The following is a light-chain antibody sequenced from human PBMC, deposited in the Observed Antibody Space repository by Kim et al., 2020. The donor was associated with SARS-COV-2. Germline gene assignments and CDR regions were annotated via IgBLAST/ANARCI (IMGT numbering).Light chain of an antibody. J-gene: IGLJ2*01. CDR2: GKN. CDR1: SLRSYY. V-gene: IGLV3-19*01. CDR3: NSRDSSGNPHVV. Sequence: LGQTVRIPCQGDSLRSYYASWYQQKPGQAPVLVIYGKNNRPSGIPDRFSGSSSGNTASLTITGAQAEDEADYYCNSRDSSGNPHVVFGGGTQLTVL.